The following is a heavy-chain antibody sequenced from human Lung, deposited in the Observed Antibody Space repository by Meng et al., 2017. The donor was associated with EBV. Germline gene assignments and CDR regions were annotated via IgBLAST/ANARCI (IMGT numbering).Heavy chain of an antibody. CDR2: LGAHDGDT. CDR1: HDTLTGDG. V-gene: IGHV1-18*01. Sequence: QLVDSGSELTGPGASVKVSGTASHDTLTGDGVGWFRPAPGQGIEWMAWLGAHDGDTSHEPRFQGRVTVTADRPTATAYMELRNLRSDDTAVYYCSRGTPGRRYADYWGQGTLVTVSS. J-gene: IGHJ4*02. CDR3: SRGTPGRRYADY. D-gene: IGHD3-10*01.